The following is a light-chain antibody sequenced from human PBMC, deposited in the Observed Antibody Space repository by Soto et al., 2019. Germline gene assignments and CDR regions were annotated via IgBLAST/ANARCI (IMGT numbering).Light chain of an antibody. J-gene: IGLJ3*02. V-gene: IGLV1-40*01. CDR3: QSYDSSLSGWV. CDR1: SSNIGTNYD. Sequence: QAVVTQSPSVSGAPGQRVTISCTGSSSNIGTNYDVHWYQQFPGRAPKPLIYGNTNRPSGVPDRFSASKSGTSASLAITGLQADDEAEYYCQSYDSSLSGWVFGGGTKVTVL. CDR2: GNT.